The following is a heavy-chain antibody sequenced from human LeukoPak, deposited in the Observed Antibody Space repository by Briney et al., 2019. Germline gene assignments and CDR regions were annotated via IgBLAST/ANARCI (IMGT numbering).Heavy chain of an antibody. CDR2: ISSSSSTI. J-gene: IGHJ3*02. Sequence: GGSLRRSCAASGFTFSSYSMNWVRQAPGKGLEWVSYISSSSSTIYYADSVKGRFTISRDNAKNSLYLQMNSLRAEDTAVYYCAAHYCGGDCYPHRDAFDIWGQGTMVTVSS. CDR3: AAHYCGGDCYPHRDAFDI. V-gene: IGHV3-48*01. CDR1: GFTFSSYS. D-gene: IGHD2-21*02.